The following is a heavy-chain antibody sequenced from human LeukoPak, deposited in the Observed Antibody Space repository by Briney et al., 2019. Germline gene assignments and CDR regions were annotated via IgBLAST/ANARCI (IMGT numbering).Heavy chain of an antibody. D-gene: IGHD2-2*01. CDR3: ARDSQLGYCSSTSCYVRYYYGMDV. V-gene: IGHV4-4*07. CDR1: GGSISSYY. Sequence: SETLSLTCTVSGGSISSYYWSWIRQPAGKGLEWIGRIYTSGSTNYNPSLKSRVTMSVDTSKNQFSLKLSSVTAADTAVYYCARDSQLGYCSSTSCYVRYYYGMDVWGQGTTVTVSS. CDR2: IYTSGST. J-gene: IGHJ6*02.